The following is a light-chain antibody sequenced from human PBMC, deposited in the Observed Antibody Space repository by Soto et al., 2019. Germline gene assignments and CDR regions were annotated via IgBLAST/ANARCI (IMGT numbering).Light chain of an antibody. Sequence: DIVMTQSPLTLTVTPGEPASISCRSSQSLLHRNGYNYLDWYLQKPGQSPQLLISLGFDRASGVPARFRGSGSVTDFTLKISRVEAEDVGVYYCMQALQTPRTFGQGTKLEIK. V-gene: IGKV2-28*01. CDR1: QSLLHRNGYNY. J-gene: IGKJ2*02. CDR3: MQALQTPRT. CDR2: LGF.